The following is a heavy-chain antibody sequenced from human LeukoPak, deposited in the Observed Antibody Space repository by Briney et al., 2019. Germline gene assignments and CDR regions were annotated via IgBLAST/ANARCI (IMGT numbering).Heavy chain of an antibody. D-gene: IGHD5-24*01. J-gene: IGHJ4*02. V-gene: IGHV3-30-3*01. CDR2: ISYDGSNK. Sequence: GGSLRLSCAASGFTFSSYAMHWVRQAPGKGLEWVAVISYDGSNKYYADSVKGRFTISRDNSKKTAHLEMNSLRTDDTAVYYCAKEMASPNTHFDFWGQGTLVTVSS. CDR1: GFTFSSYA. CDR3: AKEMASPNTHFDF.